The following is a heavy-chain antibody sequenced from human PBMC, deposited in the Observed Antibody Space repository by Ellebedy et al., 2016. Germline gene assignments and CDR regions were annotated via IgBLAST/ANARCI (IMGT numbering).Heavy chain of an antibody. CDR2: ISAYNGNT. D-gene: IGHD3-10*01. Sequence: GESLKISCAASGFTFSSYAISWVRQAPGQGLEWMGWISAYNGNTNYAQKLQGRVTMTTDTSTSTAYMELRSLRSDDTAVYYCARDRGYGMDVWGQGTTVTVSS. CDR1: GFTFSSYA. CDR3: ARDRGYGMDV. V-gene: IGHV1-18*01. J-gene: IGHJ6*02.